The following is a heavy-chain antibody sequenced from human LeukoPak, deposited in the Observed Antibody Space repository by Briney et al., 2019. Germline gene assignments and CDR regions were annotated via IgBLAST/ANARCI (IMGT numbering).Heavy chain of an antibody. CDR1: RYSISSGYY. V-gene: IGHV3-7*01. J-gene: IGHJ3*02. CDR3: ARDSPRIAVAGTGGDAFDI. CDR2: IKQDGSEK. Sequence: PSETLSLTCAVSRYSISSGYYWGWIRQPPGKGLEWVANIKQDGSEKYYVDSVKGRFTISRDNAKNSLYLQMNSLRAEDTAVYYCARDSPRIAVAGTGGDAFDIWGQGTMVTVSS. D-gene: IGHD6-19*01.